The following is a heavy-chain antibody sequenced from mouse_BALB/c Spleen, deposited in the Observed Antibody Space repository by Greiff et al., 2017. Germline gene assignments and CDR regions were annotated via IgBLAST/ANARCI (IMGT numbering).Heavy chain of an antibody. CDR3: ARSPLVDWYFDV. CDR1: GFNIKDTY. CDR2: IDPANGNT. V-gene: IGHV14-3*02. Sequence: EVKLVESGAELVKPGASVKLSCTASGFNIKDTYMHWVKQRPEQGLEWIGRIDPANGNTKYDPKFQGKATITADTSSNTAYLQLSSLTSEDTAVYYCARSPLVDWYFDVWGAGTTVTVSS. D-gene: IGHD1-1*02. J-gene: IGHJ1*01.